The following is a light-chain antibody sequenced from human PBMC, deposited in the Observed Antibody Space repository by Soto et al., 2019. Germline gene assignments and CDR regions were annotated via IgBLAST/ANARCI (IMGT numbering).Light chain of an antibody. CDR3: QQSYSTPLT. V-gene: IGKV1-39*01. Sequence: DIQMTQSPSTLSGSVGDRVTITCQASRHVGNYVNWYQQKPGKAPKLLIYAASSLQSGVPSRFSGSESGTDFTLTISSLQPEDFATYYCQQSYSTPLTFGGGTKVDIK. CDR1: RHVGNY. CDR2: AAS. J-gene: IGKJ4*01.